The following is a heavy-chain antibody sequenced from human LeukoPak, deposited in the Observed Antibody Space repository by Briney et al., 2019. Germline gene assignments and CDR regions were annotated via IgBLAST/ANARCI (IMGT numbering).Heavy chain of an antibody. D-gene: IGHD3-10*01. V-gene: IGHV3-7*03. Sequence: GGSLRLSCAASGFTFSSYWMSWVRQAPGKGLEWVANIKQDGSEKYYVDSVKGRFTISRDNAKNSLYLQMNSLRAEDTAVYYCARRRGISMVRGVRDYYYGMDVWGKGTTVTASS. CDR1: GFTFSSYW. J-gene: IGHJ6*04. CDR3: ARRRGISMVRGVRDYYYGMDV. CDR2: IKQDGSEK.